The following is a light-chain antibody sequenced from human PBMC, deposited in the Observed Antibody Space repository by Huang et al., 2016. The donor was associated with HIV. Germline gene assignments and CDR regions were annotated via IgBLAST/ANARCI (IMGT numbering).Light chain of an antibody. CDR1: QSVGGY. CDR2: DTS. J-gene: IGKJ4*01. V-gene: IGKV3-11*01. Sequence: EIVLTQSPPSLSLSPGERGTLSCRASQSVGGYLTWYQQRPGQGPRLLIYDTSNRAPGVPARFSGGGSGTDFTLTITGLEPEDLAVYYCQQRNSWPLTFGGGTKVEI. CDR3: QQRNSWPLT.